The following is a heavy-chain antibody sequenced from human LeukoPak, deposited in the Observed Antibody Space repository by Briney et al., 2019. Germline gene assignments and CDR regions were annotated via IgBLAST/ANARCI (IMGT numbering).Heavy chain of an antibody. CDR2: IYYSGIT. CDR1: GGSISSSGYY. Sequence: SETLSLTCTVSGGSISSSGYYWGWIRQPPGKGLEWIGSIYYSGITYYNPSLKSRVTISVDTSNNQFSLKLNSVTTADTAVYYCARGRVVVTGFDYWGQGTLVTVSS. J-gene: IGHJ4*02. D-gene: IGHD2-21*02. V-gene: IGHV4-39*07. CDR3: ARGRVVVTGFDY.